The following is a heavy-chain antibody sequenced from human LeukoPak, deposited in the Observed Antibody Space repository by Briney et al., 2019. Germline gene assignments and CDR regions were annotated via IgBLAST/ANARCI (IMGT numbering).Heavy chain of an antibody. Sequence: SETLSLTCAVYGGSFSGYYWSWIRQPPGKGLEWIGEINHSGSTNYNPSLKSRVTISVDTSKNQFSLKLSSVTAADTAVYYCGRSWDYDSSGYYYVDYWGQGTLVTVSS. D-gene: IGHD3-22*01. CDR1: GGSFSGYY. J-gene: IGHJ4*02. CDR3: GRSWDYDSSGYYYVDY. CDR2: INHSGST. V-gene: IGHV4-34*01.